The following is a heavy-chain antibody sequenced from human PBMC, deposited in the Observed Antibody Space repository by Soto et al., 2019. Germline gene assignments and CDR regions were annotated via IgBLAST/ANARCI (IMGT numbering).Heavy chain of an antibody. V-gene: IGHV1-18*01. CDR3: ARDPPYSSGWYAGFDP. CDR1: GYTFTSYA. J-gene: IGHJ5*02. D-gene: IGHD6-19*01. CDR2: ISAYNGNT. Sequence: GASVKVSCKASGYTFTSYAMHWVRQAPGQRLEWMGWISAYNGNTNYAQKLRGRVTMTTDTSTSTAYMELRSLRSDDTAVYYCARDPPYSSGWYAGFDPWGQGTLVTVSS.